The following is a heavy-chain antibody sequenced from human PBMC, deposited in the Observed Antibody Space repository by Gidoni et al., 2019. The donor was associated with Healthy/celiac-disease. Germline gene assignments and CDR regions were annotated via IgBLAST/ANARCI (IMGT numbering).Heavy chain of an antibody. CDR3: TRAPYGLWIA. CDR1: GFTFVDYA. V-gene: IGHV3-49*05. J-gene: IGHJ4*02. CDR2: IRSKAYGGTK. D-gene: IGHD2-21*01. Sequence: EVQLVESGGGLVKPGRSLRLPCTASGFTFVDYALRWFRQAPGKGLEWVGFIRSKAYGGTKEDAASVKGRFTISRDDSKSIAYLQMNSLKTEDTAVYYCTRAPYGLWIAWGQGTLVTVSS.